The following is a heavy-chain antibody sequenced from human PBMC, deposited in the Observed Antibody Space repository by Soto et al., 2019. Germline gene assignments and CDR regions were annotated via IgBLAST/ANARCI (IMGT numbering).Heavy chain of an antibody. CDR3: ARVENDSSGYPKKWFDY. CDR2: ISYSGRT. CDR1: GASVSSPSNY. V-gene: IGHV4-61*01. J-gene: IGHJ4*02. D-gene: IGHD3-22*01. Sequence: QVQLQESGPGLVKPSETLSLTCTVSGASVSSPSNYWSWIRQPPGKGLEWIGYISYSGRTNYNPSLRSRVSMSSDKSKNQFSLKVTSVTAADTAVYYCARVENDSSGYPKKWFDYWGQGTLVTVSS.